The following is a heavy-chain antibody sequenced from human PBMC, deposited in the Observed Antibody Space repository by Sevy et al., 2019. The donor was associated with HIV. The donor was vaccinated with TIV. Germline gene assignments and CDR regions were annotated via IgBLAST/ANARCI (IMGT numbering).Heavy chain of an antibody. Sequence: GESLKISCAASGFTFSSYWMSWVRQAPGKGLEWVANIKQDGSEKYYVDSVKGRFTISRDNAKNSLYLQMNSLRAEDTAVYYCARDRQGYYDFWSGLNYYYYYYMDVWGKGTTVTVSS. CDR2: IKQDGSEK. V-gene: IGHV3-7*01. CDR1: GFTFSSYW. J-gene: IGHJ6*03. CDR3: ARDRQGYYDFWSGLNYYYYYYMDV. D-gene: IGHD3-3*01.